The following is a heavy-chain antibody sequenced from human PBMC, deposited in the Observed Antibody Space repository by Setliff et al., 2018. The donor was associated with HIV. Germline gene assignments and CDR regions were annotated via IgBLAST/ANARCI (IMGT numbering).Heavy chain of an antibody. CDR3: ARTRTIAVAGPPPEWYFDL. CDR1: GPYSISSGFY. Sequence: PSETLSLTCAVSGPYSISSGFYWGWIRQPPGKGLEWIGNIYHSGNTYYNPSLKSRVTTSVDTSKNQFSLRLSSVTAADTAVYYCARTRTIAVAGPPPEWYFDLWGRGTLVTVSS. J-gene: IGHJ2*01. D-gene: IGHD6-19*01. V-gene: IGHV4-38-2*01. CDR2: IYHSGNT.